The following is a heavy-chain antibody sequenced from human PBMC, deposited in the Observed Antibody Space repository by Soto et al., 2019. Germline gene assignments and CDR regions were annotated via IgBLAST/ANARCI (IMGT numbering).Heavy chain of an antibody. CDR3: ARSMGGRDDSSGSTFDY. CDR2: ISYDGSNK. D-gene: IGHD3-22*01. Sequence: QVQLVESGGGVVQPGRSLRLSCAASGFTFSSYAMHWVRQAPGKGLEWVAVISYDGSNKYYADSVKGRFTISRDNSKNTLYLQMNSLRAEDTVVYYCARSMGGRDDSSGSTFDYWGQGTLVTVSS. CDR1: GFTFSSYA. V-gene: IGHV3-30-3*01. J-gene: IGHJ4*02.